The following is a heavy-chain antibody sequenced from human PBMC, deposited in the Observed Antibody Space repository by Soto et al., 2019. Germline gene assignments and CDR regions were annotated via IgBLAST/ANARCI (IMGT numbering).Heavy chain of an antibody. CDR1: GGSFSGYY. J-gene: IGHJ6*02. CDR3: ARDLRAGGGYRPGYYYYYYGMDV. D-gene: IGHD5-12*01. Sequence: SETLSLTCAVYGGSFSGYYWSWIRQPPGKGLEWIGEINHSGSTNYHPSLKSRVTISVDTSKNQFSLKLSSVTAADTAVYYCARDLRAGGGYRPGYYYYYYGMDVWGQGTTVTVSS. V-gene: IGHV4-34*01. CDR2: INHSGST.